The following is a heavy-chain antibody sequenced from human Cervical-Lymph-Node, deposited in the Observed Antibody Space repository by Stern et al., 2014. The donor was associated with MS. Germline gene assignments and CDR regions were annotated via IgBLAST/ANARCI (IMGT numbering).Heavy chain of an antibody. CDR1: GYTFTSYG. V-gene: IGHV1-18*01. D-gene: IGHD6-19*01. J-gene: IGHJ4*02. CDR2: ISPHDGNT. Sequence: DQLVESGAEVKKPGASVKVSCKTSGYTFTSYGLSWVRQAPGQGLEWMGWISPHDGNTNYEPKLQGRVTMTTDTSTTTAYMELRSLRSDDTAVYFCVRKGYASGWYGYFDYWGQGTLVTVSS. CDR3: VRKGYASGWYGYFDY.